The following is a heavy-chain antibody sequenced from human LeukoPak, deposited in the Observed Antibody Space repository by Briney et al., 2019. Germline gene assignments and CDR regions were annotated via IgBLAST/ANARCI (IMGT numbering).Heavy chain of an antibody. CDR2: IYHSGST. J-gene: IGHJ4*02. Sequence: SETLSLTCAVSGGSISSGGYSWSWIRQPPGKGLEWIGYIYHSGSTYYNPSLKSRVTISVDRSKNQFSLKLSSVTAADTAVYYCARGNSSSWYGYYFDYWGQGTRVTVAS. CDR1: GGSISSGGYS. D-gene: IGHD6-13*01. CDR3: ARGNSSSWYGYYFDY. V-gene: IGHV4-30-2*01.